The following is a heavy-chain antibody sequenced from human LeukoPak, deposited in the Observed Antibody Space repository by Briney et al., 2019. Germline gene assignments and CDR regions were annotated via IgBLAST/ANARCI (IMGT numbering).Heavy chain of an antibody. D-gene: IGHD2-2*01. CDR3: ARVGRGCSSIRCYWEDWFDP. CDR1: GYTFTNYG. V-gene: IGHV1-18*01. J-gene: IGHJ5*02. Sequence: ASVKVSCKASGYTFTNYGITWIREAPGQGPEWLGWISGYNANAHYAQNVQGRVTLTTDTSTNTAYMELRGLTSDDTAMYYCARVGRGCSSIRCYWEDWFDPWGREPWSSSPQ. CDR2: ISGYNANA.